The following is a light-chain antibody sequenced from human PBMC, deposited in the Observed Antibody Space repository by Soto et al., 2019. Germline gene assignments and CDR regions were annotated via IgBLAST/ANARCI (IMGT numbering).Light chain of an antibody. J-gene: IGLJ3*02. CDR1: SSNIGTGYD. CDR2: GNN. CDR3: QAYDSTLRAEV. Sequence: QSVLTQPPSVSGAPGQRITISCTGSSSNIGTGYDVHWYQQVPGTAPKLLIYGNNNRPSGVPDRFSGSKSGTSASLAITGLQAEDEADYYCQAYDSTLRAEVFGGGTKLTVL. V-gene: IGLV1-40*01.